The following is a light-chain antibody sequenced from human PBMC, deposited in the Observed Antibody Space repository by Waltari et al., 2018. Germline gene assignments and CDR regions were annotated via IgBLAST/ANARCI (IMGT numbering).Light chain of an antibody. CDR1: SRDVGDYNY. Sequence: QSALTQSPSASGSPGQSVTISCTGISRDVGDYNYVPWYHQHPGKAPTVMIYEVSKRPSGVPDRFSGSKSGNTASLTVSGLQAEDEADYYCSSYAGSNNFVVFGGGTKLTVL. J-gene: IGLJ2*01. CDR2: EVS. CDR3: SSYAGSNNFVV. V-gene: IGLV2-8*01.